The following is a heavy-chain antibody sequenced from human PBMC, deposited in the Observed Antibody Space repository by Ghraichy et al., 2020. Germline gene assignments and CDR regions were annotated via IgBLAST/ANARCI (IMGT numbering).Heavy chain of an antibody. CDR3: ARSSPRQQLAYFDY. D-gene: IGHD6-13*01. V-gene: IGHV4-34*01. J-gene: IGHJ4*02. CDR2: ISRGGTT. Sequence: SCAVYRGSFSGYYWSWIRQAPGKGLEWIGEISRGGTTNYSPSLKSRVTISVDTSKNQFSLRLTSVTAADTAVYYCARSSPRQQLAYFDYWDQGTLVTVSS. CDR1: RGSFSGYY.